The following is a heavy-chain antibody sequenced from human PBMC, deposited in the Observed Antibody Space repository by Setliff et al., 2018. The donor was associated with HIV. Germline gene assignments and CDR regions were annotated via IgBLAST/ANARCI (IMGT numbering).Heavy chain of an antibody. D-gene: IGHD3-3*01. J-gene: IGHJ4*02. CDR2: ISNDATQT. CDR3: ARARPIAYWSDSLAF. Sequence: PGGSLRLSCSASGFQFTSFVFHWVRQAPGKGLEWVAVISNDATQTYYADSVRGRFTISRDSSKNALYLKFYRPRPDDTAVYYCARARPIAYWSDSLAFWGQGTLVTVSS. V-gene: IGHV3-30*04. CDR1: GFQFTSFV.